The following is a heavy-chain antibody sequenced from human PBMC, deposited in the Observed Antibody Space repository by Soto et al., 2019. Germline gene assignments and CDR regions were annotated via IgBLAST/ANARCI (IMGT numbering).Heavy chain of an antibody. CDR3: ARGDYSKYGLEF. Sequence: VQLQESGPGLVKPSQTLSLTSTVSGGSVSIGNYYWSWIRQPPGKGLEWIGHISNSGSTYSNQSLGSRLSISVDTSKNHFSLRLSYVTAADTAVYYSARGDYSKYGLEFWGPGTLVTVSS. V-gene: IGHV4-30-4*01. J-gene: IGHJ4*02. CDR1: GGSVSIGNYY. D-gene: IGHD4-4*01. CDR2: ISNSGST.